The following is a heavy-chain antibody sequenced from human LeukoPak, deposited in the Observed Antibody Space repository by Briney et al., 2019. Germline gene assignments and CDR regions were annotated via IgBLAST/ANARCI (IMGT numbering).Heavy chain of an antibody. V-gene: IGHV3-23*01. Sequence: PGGSLRLSCAASGFTFSSYGMHWVRQAPGKGLEWVSTIDGSGGRTYYADSVKGRFTISRDNSENTLCLQMNSLRAEDTALYYCAKLGRGECSGGDCYSWFDPWGQGTLVTVSS. CDR1: GFTFSSYG. CDR3: AKLGRGECSGGDCYSWFDP. J-gene: IGHJ5*02. CDR2: IDGSGGRT. D-gene: IGHD2-21*02.